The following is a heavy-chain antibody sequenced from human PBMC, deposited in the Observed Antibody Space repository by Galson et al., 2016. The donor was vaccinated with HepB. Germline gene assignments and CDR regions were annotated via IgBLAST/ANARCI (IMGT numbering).Heavy chain of an antibody. D-gene: IGHD5-12*01. CDR1: GITVSDTY. V-gene: IGHV3-53*01. J-gene: IGHJ4*02. CDR3: ARVGGYEGYYFDF. CDR2: IYRDGRT. Sequence: SLRLSCAVSGITVSDTYMSWVRQAPGKGLEWVSVIYRDGRTYHGDSVKGRFSISRDISKNTLYLQMNSLRADDTAVYYCARVGGYEGYYFDFWGQGALVTVSS.